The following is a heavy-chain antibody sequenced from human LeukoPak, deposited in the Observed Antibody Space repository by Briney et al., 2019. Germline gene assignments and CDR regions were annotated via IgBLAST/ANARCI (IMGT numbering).Heavy chain of an antibody. J-gene: IGHJ4*02. V-gene: IGHV4-59*11. Sequence: SETLSLTCSVSGGSTANHYWSWIRQPTGEGLEWIGYIFYNGRTVYNPSLKRRVTMSVGTSKMQFSLNLTSVTAADTAVYFCARSRGAGGDYFDYWGQGILVAVSS. CDR3: ARSRGAGGDYFDY. D-gene: IGHD2-21*01. CDR1: GGSTANHY. CDR2: IFYNGRT.